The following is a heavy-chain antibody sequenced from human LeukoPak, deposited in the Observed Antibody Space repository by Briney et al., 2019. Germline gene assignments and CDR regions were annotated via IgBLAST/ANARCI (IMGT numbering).Heavy chain of an antibody. CDR2: IYYSGST. J-gene: IGHJ6*02. V-gene: IGHV4-59*08. D-gene: IGHD2-2*01. CDR1: GGSISSFY. CDR3: ARQVGYCSSTSCHYYYYGMDV. Sequence: SETLSLTCTVSGGSISSFYWSWIRQPPGKGLEWIEYIYYSGSTNYNPSLKSRVTISVDTSKNQFSLKLSSVTAADTAVYYCARQVGYCSSTSCHYYYYGMDVWGQGTTVTVSS.